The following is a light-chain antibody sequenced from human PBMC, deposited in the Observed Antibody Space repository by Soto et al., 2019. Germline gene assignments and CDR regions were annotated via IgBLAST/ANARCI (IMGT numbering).Light chain of an antibody. CDR3: SSYTDSSTVV. V-gene: IGLV2-14*01. J-gene: IGLJ2*01. Sequence: QSVLTQPASVSGSPGQSITISCTGTSSDVGGYNYVSWYQHYPGKAPKLMIYEVSNRPSGVSNRYSGSKSGNTASLTISGLQADDEDDYYCSSYTDSSTVVFGGGTKVTVL. CDR1: SSDVGGYNY. CDR2: EVS.